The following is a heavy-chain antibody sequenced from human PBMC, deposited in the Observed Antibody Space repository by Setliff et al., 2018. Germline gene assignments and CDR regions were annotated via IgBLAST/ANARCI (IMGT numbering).Heavy chain of an antibody. J-gene: IGHJ6*03. V-gene: IGHV4-34*01. D-gene: IGHD3-3*02. Sequence: PSETLSLTCGVSGGGGSFSAYYWSWIRQPPGKGLEWIGEIYHSGSTNYNPSLKSRVTISVDTSKNQFSLNLTSVTAADTAVYFCAREGRSSISGWYMDVWGRGTTVTVSS. CDR3: AREGRSSISGWYMDV. CDR1: GGGGSFSAYY. CDR2: IYHSGST.